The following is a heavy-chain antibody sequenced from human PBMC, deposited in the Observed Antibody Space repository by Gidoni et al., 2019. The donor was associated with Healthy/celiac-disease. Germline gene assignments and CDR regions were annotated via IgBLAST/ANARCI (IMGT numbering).Heavy chain of an antibody. CDR2: ISSSSSYM. D-gene: IGHD6-19*01. Sequence: EVQLVESGGGLVKPGGSLRLSCAASGFTFSSYSMNWVRQAPGKGLEWVSAISSSSSYMYYADSVKGRFTISRDNAKNSLDLQMNSLRAEDTAVYYCARDLKQWLGDNWFDPWGQGTLVTVSS. CDR3: ARDLKQWLGDNWFDP. V-gene: IGHV3-21*01. CDR1: GFTFSSYS. J-gene: IGHJ5*02.